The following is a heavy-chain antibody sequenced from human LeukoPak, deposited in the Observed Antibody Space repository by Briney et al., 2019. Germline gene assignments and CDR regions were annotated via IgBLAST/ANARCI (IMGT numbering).Heavy chain of an antibody. CDR1: GGTFSSYA. Sequence: ASVKVSCKASGGTFSSYAVSWVRQAPGQGLEWRGRIIPILGIANYAQKFQGRVTITADKSTSTAYRELSSLRSEDTAVYYCARDGIAVAGTFDYWGQGTLVTVSS. CDR2: IIPILGIA. CDR3: ARDGIAVAGTFDY. J-gene: IGHJ4*02. V-gene: IGHV1-69*04. D-gene: IGHD6-19*01.